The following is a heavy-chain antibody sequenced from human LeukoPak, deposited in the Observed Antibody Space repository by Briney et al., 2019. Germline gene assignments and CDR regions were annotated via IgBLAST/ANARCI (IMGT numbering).Heavy chain of an antibody. Sequence: GESQKISCMDSGYSFTSYWIGWVRQMPGKGLEWMGIIYPGDSDTRYSPSFQGQVTISADKSINTAYLQWSSLKASDTAIYYCARRGEAMDPFDYWGQGTLVTVSS. D-gene: IGHD5-18*01. CDR2: IYPGDSDT. CDR1: GYSFTSYW. CDR3: ARRGEAMDPFDY. J-gene: IGHJ4*02. V-gene: IGHV5-51*01.